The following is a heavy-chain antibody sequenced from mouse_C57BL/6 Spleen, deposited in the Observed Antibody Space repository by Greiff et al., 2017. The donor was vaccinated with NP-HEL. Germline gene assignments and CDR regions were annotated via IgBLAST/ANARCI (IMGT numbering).Heavy chain of an antibody. CDR1: GYAFSSSW. CDR3: AKPSNGSSPFYAMDY. V-gene: IGHV1-82*01. CDR2: IYPGDGDT. Sequence: QVQLQQSGPELVKPGASVKISCKASGYAFSSSWMNWVKQRPGKGLEWIGRIYPGDGDTNYNGKFKGKATLTADKSSSTAYMQLSSLTSEDSAVYFCAKPSNGSSPFYAMDYWGQGTSVTVSS. J-gene: IGHJ4*01. D-gene: IGHD1-1*01.